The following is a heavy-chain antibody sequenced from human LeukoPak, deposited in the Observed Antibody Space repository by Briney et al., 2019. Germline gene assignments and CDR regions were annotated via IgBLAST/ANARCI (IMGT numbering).Heavy chain of an antibody. D-gene: IGHD3-10*01. Sequence: GGSLRLSCAASGFTLSSYAMSWVRQAPGKGLEWVSAISDTGNTYHADSVKGRFTISRDNSKNTLYLQMNSLRAEDTAVYYCARVTYGSGTYGAFDYWGQGTLVTVSS. CDR2: ISDTGNT. V-gene: IGHV3-23*01. CDR3: ARVTYGSGTYGAFDY. CDR1: GFTLSSYA. J-gene: IGHJ4*02.